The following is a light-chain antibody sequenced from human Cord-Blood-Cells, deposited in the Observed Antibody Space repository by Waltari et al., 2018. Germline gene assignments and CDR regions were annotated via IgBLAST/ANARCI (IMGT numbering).Light chain of an antibody. CDR1: SLRSYY. Sequence: SSELTQDPAVSVALGQTGRITCQGDSLRSYYASWYQQKTGQAPVLVTYGKNNRPSGIPDRFSGSSSGNTASLTITGAQAEDEADYYCNSRDSSGNHYVFGTGTKVTVL. V-gene: IGLV3-19*01. J-gene: IGLJ1*01. CDR3: NSRDSSGNHYV. CDR2: GKN.